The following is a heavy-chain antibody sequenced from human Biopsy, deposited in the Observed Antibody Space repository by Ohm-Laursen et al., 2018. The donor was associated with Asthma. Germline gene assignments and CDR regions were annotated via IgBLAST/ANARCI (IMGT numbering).Heavy chain of an antibody. D-gene: IGHD3-22*01. CDR2: INHSGST. CDR1: GGSFSGCY. J-gene: IGHJ4*02. V-gene: IGHV4-34*01. Sequence: GTLSLTCAVYGGSFSGCYWSWIRQPPGKGLEWIGEINHSGSTNYNPSLKSRVTISVDTSKNQFSLKLSPVTAADTAVYFCARHQEAASYHYDGSIAYWGQGIPVTVSS. CDR3: ARHQEAASYHYDGSIAY.